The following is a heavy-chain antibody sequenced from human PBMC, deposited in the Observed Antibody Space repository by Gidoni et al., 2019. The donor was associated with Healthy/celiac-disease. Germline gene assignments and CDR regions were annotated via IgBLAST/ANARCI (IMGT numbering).Heavy chain of an antibody. J-gene: IGHJ6*02. CDR1: GGSFSGYY. CDR2: INHSGST. V-gene: IGHV4-34*01. Sequence: QVQLQQWGAGLLKPSETLSLPCAVYGGSFSGYYWSWIRQPPGKGLEWIGEINHSGSTNYNPSLKSRVTISVDTSKNQFSLKLSSVTAADTAVYYCATMTTGNYYYYGMDVWGQGTTVTVSS. CDR3: ATMTTGNYYYYGMDV. D-gene: IGHD4-4*01.